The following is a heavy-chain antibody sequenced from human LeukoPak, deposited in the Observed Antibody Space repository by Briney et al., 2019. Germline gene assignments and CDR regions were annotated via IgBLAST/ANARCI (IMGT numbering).Heavy chain of an antibody. CDR3: AKARGATYGTYYFDY. CDR2: ISSSSDFI. CDR1: GFTPITYN. Sequence: GGSLRLSCEASGFTPITYNMNWVRQAPGKGLEWVSSISSSSDFIYYADSVKGRFTISRDNSKNTLYLQMNSLRAEDTAVYSCAKARGATYGTYYFDYWGQGTLVTVSS. V-gene: IGHV3-21*04. J-gene: IGHJ4*02. D-gene: IGHD4/OR15-4a*01.